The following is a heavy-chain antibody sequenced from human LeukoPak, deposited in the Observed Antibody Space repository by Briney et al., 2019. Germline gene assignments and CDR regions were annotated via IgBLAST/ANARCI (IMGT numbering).Heavy chain of an antibody. V-gene: IGHV3-21*01. Sequence: GGSLRLSCAASGFTFSSYSMTWVRQAPGKGLEWVSSISSSSSYIYYADPVKGRFTISRDNAKNSLYLQMNSLRAEDTAVYYCARMAPHFDYWGQGTLVTVSS. CDR2: ISSSSSYI. CDR3: ARMAPHFDY. CDR1: GFTFSSYS. J-gene: IGHJ4*02. D-gene: IGHD5-24*01.